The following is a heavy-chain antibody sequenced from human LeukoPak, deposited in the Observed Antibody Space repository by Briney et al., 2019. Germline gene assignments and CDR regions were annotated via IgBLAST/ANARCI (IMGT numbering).Heavy chain of an antibody. V-gene: IGHV1-18*01. D-gene: IGHD2-2*01. Sequence: GASVTVSCKASVYSFTNYGITWVRQAPGQGLEWMGWISGYSGNTNYAQKLQGRVTMTTDTSTSTAYMELRSLRSDDTAVYYCARGGLSSTRKTSFDYWGQGTLVTVSS. J-gene: IGHJ4*02. CDR1: VYSFTNYG. CDR2: ISGYSGNT. CDR3: ARGGLSSTRKTSFDY.